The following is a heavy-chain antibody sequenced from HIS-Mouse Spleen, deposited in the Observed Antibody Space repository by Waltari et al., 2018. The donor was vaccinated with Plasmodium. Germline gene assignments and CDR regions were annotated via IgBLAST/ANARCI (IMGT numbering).Heavy chain of an antibody. V-gene: IGHV3-7*01. J-gene: IGHJ2*01. CDR1: GFTFSSDW. CDR2: IKQDGSEK. D-gene: IGHD6-13*01. Sequence: EVQLVESGGGLAQPGGSLRLSCAASGFTFSSDWMSWVRQAPGKGLEWVANIKQDGSEKYYVDSVKGRFTISRDNAKNSLYLQMNSLRAEDTAVYYCASSWYWYFDLWGRGTLVTVSS. CDR3: ASSWYWYFDL.